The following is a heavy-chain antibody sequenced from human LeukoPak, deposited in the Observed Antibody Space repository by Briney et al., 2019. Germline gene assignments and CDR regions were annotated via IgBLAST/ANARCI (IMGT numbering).Heavy chain of an antibody. Sequence: PSETLSLTCTVSGGSISSYYWSWIRQPPGKGLEWIGYIYYSGSTNYNPSLKSRVTISVDTSKNQFSLKLSSVTAADTAVYYCARVIGAVTTNALYFQHWGQGTLVTVSS. V-gene: IGHV4-59*01. CDR3: ARVIGAVTTNALYFQH. CDR1: GGSISSYY. CDR2: IYYSGST. D-gene: IGHD4-17*01. J-gene: IGHJ1*01.